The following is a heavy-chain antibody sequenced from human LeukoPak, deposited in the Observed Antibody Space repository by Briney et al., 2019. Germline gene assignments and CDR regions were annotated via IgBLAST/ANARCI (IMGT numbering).Heavy chain of an antibody. V-gene: IGHV3-21*01. J-gene: IGHJ4*02. CDR2: ISSISSHI. CDR3: ASSPPYCSSTNCYANY. CDR1: GFTFSTYT. D-gene: IGHD2-2*01. Sequence: GGSLRLSCAASGFTFSTYTMNWVRQAPGQGLEWVSSISSISSHILYADSVKGRFTISRDNAKNSLYLQMSSLRAEDTAVYYCASSPPYCSSTNCYANYWGQGTLVTVSS.